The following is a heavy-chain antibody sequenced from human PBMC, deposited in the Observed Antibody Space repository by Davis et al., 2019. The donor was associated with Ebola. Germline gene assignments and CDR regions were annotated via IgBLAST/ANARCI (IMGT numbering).Heavy chain of an antibody. CDR1: GLTFSNYA. Sequence: GESLKISCAASGLTFSNYAMSWVRQAPGKGLEWVSAITGSGSLTGYADSVKGRFTISRDNSKNTLNMQMNSLRVEDTAVYYCATRGSSREFDYWGQGTLVSVS. CDR2: ITGSGSLT. D-gene: IGHD6-13*01. V-gene: IGHV3-23*01. CDR3: ATRGSSREFDY. J-gene: IGHJ4*02.